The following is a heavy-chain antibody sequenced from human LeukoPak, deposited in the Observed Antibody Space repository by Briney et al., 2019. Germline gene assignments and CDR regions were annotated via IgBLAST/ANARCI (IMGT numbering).Heavy chain of an antibody. CDR2: INPNSGGT. V-gene: IGHV1-2*02. J-gene: IGHJ3*02. D-gene: IGHD3-3*01. CDR1: GYTFTGYY. CDR3: ARGIKGFWRELRRGAFDI. Sequence: ASVKVSCKASGYTFTGYYMHWVRQAPGQGLEWMGWINPNSGGTNYAQKFQGRVTMTRDTSISTAYMELSRLRSDDTAVYYCARGIKGFWRELRRGAFDIWGQGTMVTVSS.